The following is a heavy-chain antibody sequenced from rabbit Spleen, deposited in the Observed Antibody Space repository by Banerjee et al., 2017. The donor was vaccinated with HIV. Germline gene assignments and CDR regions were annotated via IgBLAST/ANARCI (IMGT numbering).Heavy chain of an antibody. Sequence: QEQLVESGGGLVQPEGSLTLTCKASGFSFGDRDVMCWVRQAPGKGLEWIACINAATAKPVYATWAKGRFTISRTSSTTVTLRMTSLTAADTATYVCARGSAAMTMVITGFYLNLWGQGTLVTVS. CDR2: INAATAKP. J-gene: IGHJ4*01. V-gene: IGHV1S45*01. CDR3: ARGSAAMTMVITGFYLNL. CDR1: GFSFGDRDV. D-gene: IGHD2-1*01.